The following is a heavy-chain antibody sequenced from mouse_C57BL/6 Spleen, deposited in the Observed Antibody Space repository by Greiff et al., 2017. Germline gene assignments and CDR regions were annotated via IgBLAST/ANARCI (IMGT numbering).Heavy chain of an antibody. J-gene: IGHJ3*01. CDR2: INPSSGYT. D-gene: IGHD4-1*02. Sequence: VQLQQSGAELAKPGASVKLSCKASGYTFTSYWMHWVKQRPGQGLEWIGYINPSSGYTKYKQKFKDKATLTADKSSSTAYLQLSSLTYADSAVYYGAREALQLGPAYWGQGTLVTVSA. CDR1: GYTFTSYW. CDR3: AREALQLGPAY. V-gene: IGHV1-7*01.